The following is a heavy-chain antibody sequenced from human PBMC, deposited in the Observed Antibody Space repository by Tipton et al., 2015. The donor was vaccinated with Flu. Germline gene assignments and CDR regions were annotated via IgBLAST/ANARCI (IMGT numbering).Heavy chain of an antibody. D-gene: IGHD3-16*01. Sequence: SLRLSCAASGFTFSTYWMNWVRQAPGKGLEWVANINQDGSEIYYVDSVKGRFTISRDNAKNSVYLQMNSLRAEDTAVYYCARLGLPDHWGQGTLVTVSS. J-gene: IGHJ4*02. CDR2: INQDGSEI. V-gene: IGHV3-7*01. CDR3: ARLGLPDH. CDR1: GFTFSTYW.